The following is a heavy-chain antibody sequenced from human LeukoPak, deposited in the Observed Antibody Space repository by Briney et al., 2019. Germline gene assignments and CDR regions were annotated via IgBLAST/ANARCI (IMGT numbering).Heavy chain of an antibody. Sequence: GGSLRHSFSASGFTFSLYVMTWVRKTPEKGLDWVSTIDGDGANTYYAHSVRGRFNVSSYNSKNTLSLQMTSLRPYDKAVHYCATRFGLDYYSYYTYVWGKGTTVTASS. V-gene: IGHV3-23*01. CDR2: IDGDGANT. J-gene: IGHJ6*03. CDR1: GFTFSLYV. D-gene: IGHD3-16*01. CDR3: ATRFGLDYYSYYTYV.